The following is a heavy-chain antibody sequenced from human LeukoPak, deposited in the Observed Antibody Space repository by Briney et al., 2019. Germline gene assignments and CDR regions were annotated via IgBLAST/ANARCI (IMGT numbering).Heavy chain of an antibody. J-gene: IGHJ6*03. Sequence: SETLSLTCAVYGGSFSGYYWSWIRQPPGKGLEWIGYIYYSGSTNYNPSLKSRVTISVDTSKNQFSLKLSSVTAADTAVYYCARHRSDYDILTGPAPKKNYYYYMDVWGKGTTVTVSS. D-gene: IGHD3-9*01. CDR2: IYYSGST. CDR1: GGSFSGYY. V-gene: IGHV4-59*01. CDR3: ARHRSDYDILTGPAPKKNYYYYMDV.